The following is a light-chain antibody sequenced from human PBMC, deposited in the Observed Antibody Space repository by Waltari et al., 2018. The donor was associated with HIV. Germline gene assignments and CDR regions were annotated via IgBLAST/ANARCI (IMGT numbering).Light chain of an antibody. CDR1: ALPKQY. Sequence: SYELTQPPSVSVSPGQTARITCSGDALPKQYAYWYQQKPGQAPVLVIYKDSERPSGIPERFSGSSSGTTVTLTISGVQPEDEADYYCQSADSTGSWVFGGGTKLTVL. CDR3: QSADSTGSWV. V-gene: IGLV3-25*03. J-gene: IGLJ3*02. CDR2: KDS.